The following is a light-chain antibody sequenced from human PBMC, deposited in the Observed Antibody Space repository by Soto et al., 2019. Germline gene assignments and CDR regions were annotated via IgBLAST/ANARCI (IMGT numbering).Light chain of an antibody. V-gene: IGKV4-1*01. J-gene: IGKJ2*01. CDR1: QSVLHSSNNKNY. CDR3: QQDYSTPHT. Sequence: DIVMTQSPESLAVSLGERATINCKSSQSVLHSSNNKNYLAWYQQKSGQPPKLVIYWASTRESGVPDRFSGSGSRTDFTLTISSLQAEDVAVYYCQQDYSTPHTFGQGTRLEI. CDR2: WAS.